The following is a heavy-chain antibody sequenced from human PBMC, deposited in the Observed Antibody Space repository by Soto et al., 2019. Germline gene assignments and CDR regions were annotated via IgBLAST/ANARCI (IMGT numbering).Heavy chain of an antibody. J-gene: IGHJ4*02. D-gene: IGHD1-26*01. CDR1: GGSISSSSYY. V-gene: IGHV4-39*01. CDR2: IYYSGST. CDR3: ARLPSGSYFDY. Sequence: QLQLQESGPGLVKPSETLSLTCTVSGGSISSSSYYWGWIRQPPGKGLEWIGSIYYSGSTYYNPPLKSRVTISVDTSKNQFSLKLSSVTAADTAVYYCARLPSGSYFDYWGQGTLVTVSS.